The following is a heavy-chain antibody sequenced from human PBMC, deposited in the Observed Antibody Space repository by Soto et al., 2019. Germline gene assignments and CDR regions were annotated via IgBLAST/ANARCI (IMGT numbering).Heavy chain of an antibody. CDR2: IYTSGST. V-gene: IGHV4-4*07. CDR1: GTSVSNYY. CDR3: ARGGIQLSYAFDY. Sequence: QVPLQESGPGLVKPSETLSLTCSVSGTSVSNYYWSWIRQSAGKGLEHIGRIYTSGSTSYNPSLKSRVTMSMDTSQTQIYLNLTSVTAADTAVYYCARGGIQLSYAFDYWGQGILVTVSS. D-gene: IGHD3-10*01. J-gene: IGHJ4*02.